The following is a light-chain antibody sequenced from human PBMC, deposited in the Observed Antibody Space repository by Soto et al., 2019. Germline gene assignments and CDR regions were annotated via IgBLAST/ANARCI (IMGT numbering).Light chain of an antibody. J-gene: IGLJ3*02. V-gene: IGLV1-44*01. CDR2: SNN. CDR3: ATWDDSLNGGV. Sequence: QSVLTQPPSASGTPGQRVTISCSGSSSNIGSNTVNWYQQVPGTATQLLIHSNNQRPSGVPDRFSGSKSGTSASLAISGLQAEDEADYYCATWDDSLNGGVFGGGTKLTVL. CDR1: SSNIGSNT.